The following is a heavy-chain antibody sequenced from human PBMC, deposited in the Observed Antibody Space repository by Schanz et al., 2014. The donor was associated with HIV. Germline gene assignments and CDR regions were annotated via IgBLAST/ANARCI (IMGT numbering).Heavy chain of an antibody. Sequence: QVQLVQSGAEVKKPGASVKVSCKASGYSFISYDFSWVRQATGLGLEWMRWMNRNSGYTGYAQKFQCRVTMTRHTPTRKAYMELSSLRYTDTDVYSCARMSPSSTSYGDAFDVWGQGTMITVSS. J-gene: IGHJ3*01. D-gene: IGHD2-2*01. CDR3: ARMSPSSTSYGDAFDV. V-gene: IGHV1-8*02. CDR2: MNRNSGYT. CDR1: GYSFISYD.